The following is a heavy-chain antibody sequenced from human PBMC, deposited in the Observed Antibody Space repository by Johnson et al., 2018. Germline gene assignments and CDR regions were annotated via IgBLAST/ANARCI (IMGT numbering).Heavy chain of an antibody. D-gene: IGHD3-10*01. J-gene: IGHJ6*02. Sequence: VQLVESGGGLVQPGGSLRLSCAASGFTFSSYWMSWVRQAPGKGLEWVANIKQDGRERYYVDSVKGRFTISRDNAKNYLYLQMNSLRAEDTAVYYCARSRDGSGSSFYYYYGMDVWGQGTTVTVSS. CDR2: IKQDGRER. CDR3: ARSRDGSGSSFYYYYGMDV. V-gene: IGHV3-7*01. CDR1: GFTFSSYW.